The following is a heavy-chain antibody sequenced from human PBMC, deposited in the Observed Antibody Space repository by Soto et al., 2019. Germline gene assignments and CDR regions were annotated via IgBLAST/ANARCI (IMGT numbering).Heavy chain of an antibody. CDR3: SGVDADQTSLHAH. CDR1: GYIFTSYY. D-gene: IGHD2-2*01. J-gene: IGHJ4*02. Sequence: GAPVKVSCKASGYIFTSYYIHWVRQAPGQGLEWMGWINPFDGSRMFAQSFQGRVTMTRDTSTSTVYMEVSSLRSEDTAVYYCSGVDADQTSLHAHGGQGTLVTGSS. CDR2: INPFDGSR. V-gene: IGHV1-46*03.